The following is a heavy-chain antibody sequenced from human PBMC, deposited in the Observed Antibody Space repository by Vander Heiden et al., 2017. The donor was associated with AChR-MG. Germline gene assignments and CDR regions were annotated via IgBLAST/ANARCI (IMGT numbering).Heavy chain of an antibody. CDR1: GFHCRNAC. CDR3: TTEPLRYHWYNKYVMDV. Sequence: EVQLVESGGGLVQPGGFLRPSRPGTGFHCRNACVSWVRQAPGKGLAWVGGMKGKTDDWTMTPAAPVKVRFTISRDDSENTVFLQMNSLKIEDTAVYYCTTEPLRYHWYNKYVMDVWGQGTPVTVSS. CDR2: MKGKTDDWTM. J-gene: IGHJ6*02. D-gene: IGHD1-20*01. V-gene: IGHV3-15*01.